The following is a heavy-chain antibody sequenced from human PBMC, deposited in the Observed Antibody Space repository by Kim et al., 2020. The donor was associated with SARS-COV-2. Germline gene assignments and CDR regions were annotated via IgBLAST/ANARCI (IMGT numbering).Heavy chain of an antibody. V-gene: IGHV1-69*13. CDR1: GGTFSSYA. Sequence: SVKVSCKASGGTFSSYAISWVRQAPGQGLEWMGGIIPIFGTANYAQKFQGRVTITADESTSTAYMELSSLRSEDTAVYYCLTEGHYYEGAWGQGTLVTVSS. CDR2: IIPIFGTA. J-gene: IGHJ4*02. D-gene: IGHD3-22*01. CDR3: LTEGHYYEGA.